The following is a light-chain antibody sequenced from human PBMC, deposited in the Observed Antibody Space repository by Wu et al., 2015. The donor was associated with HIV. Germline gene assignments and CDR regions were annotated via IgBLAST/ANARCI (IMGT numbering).Light chain of an antibody. CDR1: QSISSY. Sequence: EIVLTQSPATLSLSPGERATLSCRASQSISSYLGWYQHKPGQAPRFLISDASNRATGIPARFSGSGSGTDFTLTIISVEPEDSAVYYCQQRGNWPPYTFGQGTKVEIK. V-gene: IGKV3-11*01. CDR3: QQRGNWPPYT. J-gene: IGKJ2*01. CDR2: DAS.